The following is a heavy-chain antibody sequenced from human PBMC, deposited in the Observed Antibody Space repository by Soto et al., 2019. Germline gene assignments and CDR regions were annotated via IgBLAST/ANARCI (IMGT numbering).Heavy chain of an antibody. CDR1: GFTFSNYS. V-gene: IGHV3-48*01. CDR2: ISSSSSTI. CDR3: ARDLNYGLFDY. J-gene: IGHJ4*02. Sequence: PGGSPRLSCADSGFTFSNYSMNWVRQAPGKGLEWVSYISSSSSTIYYADSVKGRFTISRDNAKNSLYLQMNSLRAEDTAVYYCARDLNYGLFDYWGQGTLVTVSS. D-gene: IGHD4-17*01.